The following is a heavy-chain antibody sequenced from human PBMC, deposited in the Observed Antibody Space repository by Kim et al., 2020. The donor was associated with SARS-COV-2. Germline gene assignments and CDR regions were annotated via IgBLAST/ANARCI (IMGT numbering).Heavy chain of an antibody. CDR3: ARLTSISDSSGYYYLGAFDI. CDR2: IYPGDSDT. V-gene: IGHV5-51*01. J-gene: IGHJ3*02. D-gene: IGHD3-22*01. Sequence: GESLKISCKGSGYSFTSYWIGWVRQMPGKGLEWMGIIYPGDSDTRYSPSFQGQVTISADKSISTAYLQWSSLKASDTAMYYCARLTSISDSSGYYYLGAFDIWGQGTMVTVSS. CDR1: GYSFTSYW.